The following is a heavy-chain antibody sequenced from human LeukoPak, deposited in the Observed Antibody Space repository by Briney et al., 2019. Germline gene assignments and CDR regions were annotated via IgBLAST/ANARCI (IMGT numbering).Heavy chain of an antibody. CDR3: AKLFRGWYDYFDY. CDR1: GFTFSSYA. Sequence: PGGSLRLSCAASGFTFSSYAMSWVRQAPGKGLEWVSAISGSGGSTYYADSVKGRFTISRDNSKNTLYLRMNSLRAEDTAVYYCAKLFRGWYDYFDYWGQGTLVTVSS. J-gene: IGHJ4*02. D-gene: IGHD6-19*01. CDR2: ISGSGGST. V-gene: IGHV3-23*01.